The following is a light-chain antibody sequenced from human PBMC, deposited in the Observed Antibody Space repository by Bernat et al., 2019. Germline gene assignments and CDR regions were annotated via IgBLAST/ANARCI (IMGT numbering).Light chain of an antibody. CDR2: GAS. Sequence: EVVMTQSPATLSVSPGERATLSCRASESVSSDLAWYQQKPGQAPRLLIYGASTRVTGIPDRFSGSGSGTEFTLTISSLQSEDFAVYYCQQYNKWPPITFGQGTRLDIK. CDR1: ESVSSD. J-gene: IGKJ5*01. V-gene: IGKV3-15*01. CDR3: QQYNKWPPIT.